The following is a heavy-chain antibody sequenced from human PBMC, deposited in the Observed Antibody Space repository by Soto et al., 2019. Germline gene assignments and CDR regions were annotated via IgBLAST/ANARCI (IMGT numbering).Heavy chain of an antibody. Sequence: SETLSLTCTVSGDSVSRGPHYWSWIRQPPGRRLEWLGYVYGIQTTNTNPSLAGRVTISKDPSKNQFSLRLTSVTAADTAVYYCARGNNQGLVDFWGRGTLVTVSS. CDR3: ARGNNQGLVDF. CDR1: GDSVSRGPHY. D-gene: IGHD2-21*01. CDR2: VYGIQTT. V-gene: IGHV4-61*01. J-gene: IGHJ4*02.